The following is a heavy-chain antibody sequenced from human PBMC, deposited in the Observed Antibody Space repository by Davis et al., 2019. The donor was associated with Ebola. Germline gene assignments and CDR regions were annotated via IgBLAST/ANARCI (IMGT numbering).Heavy chain of an antibody. J-gene: IGHJ4*02. D-gene: IGHD5-24*01. CDR3: ARIYGGTTITD. CDR2: TSYDGSNR. CDR1: GFSFNAYA. V-gene: IGHV3-30-3*01. Sequence: GESLKISCAASGFSFNAYAMHCVRQAPGKGLEWVSVTSYDGSNRYYSDSVKGRFTISRDSFKNTLFLQMDGLRLDDTAVYYCARIYGGTTITDWGQGTQVTVSS.